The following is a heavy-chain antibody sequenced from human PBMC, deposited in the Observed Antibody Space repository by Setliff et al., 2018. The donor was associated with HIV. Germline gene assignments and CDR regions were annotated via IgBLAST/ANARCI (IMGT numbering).Heavy chain of an antibody. Sequence: SETLSLTCAVSGGSISSNSWWSWVRQPPGKGLEWIGEIYHSGDTNYNPSLKSRVTISVDKSKNQFSLKLTSVTAADTAVYSCAREDALTQQFDSWGQGTLVTVSS. CDR2: IYHSGDT. D-gene: IGHD6-13*01. CDR3: AREDALTQQFDS. V-gene: IGHV4-4*02. J-gene: IGHJ4*02. CDR1: GGSISSNSW.